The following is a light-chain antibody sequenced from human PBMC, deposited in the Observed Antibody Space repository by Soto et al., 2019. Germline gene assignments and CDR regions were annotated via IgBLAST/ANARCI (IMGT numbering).Light chain of an antibody. J-gene: IGLJ3*02. CDR2: EAS. V-gene: IGLV2-23*01. Sequence: QSALTQPASVSGSPGQSITIPCTGISSDVGSSDLVSWYQQHPGRAPKLMIYEASKRPSGVSNRFSGSKSGNTASLTISGLQAEDEDDYYCCSYSGRITWVFGGGTQLTVL. CDR3: CSYSGRITWV. CDR1: SSDVGSSDL.